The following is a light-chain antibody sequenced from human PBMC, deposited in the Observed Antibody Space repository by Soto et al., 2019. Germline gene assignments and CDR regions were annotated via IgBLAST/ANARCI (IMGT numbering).Light chain of an antibody. CDR3: QNYDSVPRT. Sequence: DIQMTQSPSTLSASVGDRVTITCRASQSISSWLAWYQQKPGKAPKLLIYDASSLESGVPSRFSGSGSGTEFTLTISSLQPDDFATFYCQNYDSVPRTFGQGTKVEIK. CDR2: DAS. CDR1: QSISSW. V-gene: IGKV1-5*01. J-gene: IGKJ1*01.